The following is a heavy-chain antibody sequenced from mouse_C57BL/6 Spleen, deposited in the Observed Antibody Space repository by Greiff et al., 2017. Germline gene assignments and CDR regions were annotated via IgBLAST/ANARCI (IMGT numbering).Heavy chain of an antibody. D-gene: IGHD2-3*01. CDR1: GFTFSSYA. V-gene: IGHV5-4*01. CDR2: ISDGGSYT. J-gene: IGHJ2*01. Sequence: EVQGVESGGGLVKPGGSLKLSCAASGFTFSSYAMSWVRQTPEKRLEWVATISDGGSYTYYPDNVKGRFTISRDNAKNNLYLQMSHLKAEDTAMYYCARYDGYGSYYFDYWGQGTTLTVSS. CDR3: ARYDGYGSYYFDY.